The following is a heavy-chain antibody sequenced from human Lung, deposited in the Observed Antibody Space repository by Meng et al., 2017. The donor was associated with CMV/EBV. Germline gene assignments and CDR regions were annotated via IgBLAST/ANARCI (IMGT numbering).Heavy chain of an antibody. CDR1: GFTFSSYA. Sequence: GGSLRLXCAASGFTFSSYAMHWVRQAPGKGLEWVAVISYDGSNKYYADSVKGRFTISRDNSKNTLYLQMNSLRAEDTAVYYCARDRGRFLEWLFPDYWRQGXLVTVSS. CDR3: ARDRGRFLEWLFPDY. V-gene: IGHV3-30*04. CDR2: ISYDGSNK. D-gene: IGHD3-3*01. J-gene: IGHJ4*02.